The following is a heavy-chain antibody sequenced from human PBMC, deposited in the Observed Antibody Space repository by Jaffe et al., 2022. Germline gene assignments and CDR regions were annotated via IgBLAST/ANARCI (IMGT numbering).Heavy chain of an antibody. CDR1: GYTFTGYY. J-gene: IGHJ3*02. CDR3: ARDRGYSSGWYGFSGAFDI. CDR2: INPNSGGT. Sequence: QVQLVQSGAEVKKPGASVKVSCKASGYTFTGYYMHWVRQAPGQGLEWMGWINPNSGGTNYAQKFQGRVTMTRDTSISTAYMELSRLRSDDTAVYYCARDRGYSSGWYGFSGAFDIWGQGTMVTVSS. V-gene: IGHV1-2*02. D-gene: IGHD6-19*01.